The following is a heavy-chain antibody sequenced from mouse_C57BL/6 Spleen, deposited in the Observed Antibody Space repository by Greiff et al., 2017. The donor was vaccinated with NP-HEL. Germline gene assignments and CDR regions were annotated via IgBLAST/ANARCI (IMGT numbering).Heavy chain of an antibody. J-gene: IGHJ4*01. CDR3: ARSGGYYEGMDY. V-gene: IGHV1-64*01. CDR2: IHPNSGST. D-gene: IGHD2-3*01. CDR1: GYTFTSYW. Sequence: QVQLQQPGAELVKPGASVKLSCKASGYTFTSYWMHWVKQRPGQGLEWIGMIHPNSGSTNYTEKFTSQATLTVDKSSSTDYMQLSSLTSEDSAVYYCARSGGYYEGMDYWGQGTSVTVSS.